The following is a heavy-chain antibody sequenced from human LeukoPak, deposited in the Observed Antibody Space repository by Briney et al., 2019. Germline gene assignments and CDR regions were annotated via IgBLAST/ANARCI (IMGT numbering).Heavy chain of an antibody. D-gene: IGHD1-26*01. CDR3: VRDRGTYRPIDY. Sequence: PGGSLRLSCAASAFSLNAYNMNWVRQAPGKGLEWVSSISYTGTYTYYADSVKGRFTISRDNAQNSLYLQMNSLRAEDTAIYYCVRDRGTYRPIDYWGQGTLVTVSS. V-gene: IGHV3-21*04. CDR2: ISYTGTYT. J-gene: IGHJ4*02. CDR1: AFSLNAYN.